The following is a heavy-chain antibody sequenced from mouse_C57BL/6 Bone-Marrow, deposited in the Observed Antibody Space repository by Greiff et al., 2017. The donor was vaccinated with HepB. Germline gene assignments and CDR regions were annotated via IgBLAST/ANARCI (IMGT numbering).Heavy chain of an antibody. CDR3: AKNYDGYLYYYAMDY. V-gene: IGHV2-5*01. D-gene: IGHD2-3*01. J-gene: IGHJ4*01. CDR1: GFSLTSYG. CDR2: IWRGGST. Sequence: VKLQESGPGLVQPSQSLSITCTVSGFSLTSYGVHWVRQSPGKGLEWLGVIWRGGSTDYNAAFMSRLSITKDNSKSQVFFKMNSLQADDTAIYYCAKNYDGYLYYYAMDYWGQGTSVTVSS.